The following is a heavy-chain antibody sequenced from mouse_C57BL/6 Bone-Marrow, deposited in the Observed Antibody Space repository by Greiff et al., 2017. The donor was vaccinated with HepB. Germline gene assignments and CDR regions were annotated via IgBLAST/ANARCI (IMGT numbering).Heavy chain of an antibody. CDR2: IYPGSGST. CDR3: ARGMGHKNLGKRYEAMDY. V-gene: IGHV1-55*01. J-gene: IGHJ4*01. D-gene: IGHD2-14*01. CDR1: GYTFTSYW. Sequence: VQLQQSGAELVKPGASVKMSCKASGYTFTSYWITWVKQRPGQGLEWIGDIYPGSGSTNYNEKFKSKATLTVDTSSSTAYMQHSSLTCEDSAVCYCARGMGHKNLGKRYEAMDYRGQGTSVTVAS.